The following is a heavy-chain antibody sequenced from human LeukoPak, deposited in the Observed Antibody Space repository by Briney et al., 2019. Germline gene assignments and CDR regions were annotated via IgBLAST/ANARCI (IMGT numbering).Heavy chain of an antibody. CDR1: GFTFSNYA. CDR3: AKSYDYVWGSYRFVYFQH. J-gene: IGHJ1*01. CDR2: ISGSGGST. V-gene: IGHV3-23*01. Sequence: PGGSLRLSCAASGFTFSNYAMRWVRQAPGKGLEWVSGISGSGGSTYYADSVKGRFTISRDNSKNTLYLQMNSLRAEDTAVYYCAKSYDYVWGSYRFVYFQHWGQGTLVTVSS. D-gene: IGHD3-16*02.